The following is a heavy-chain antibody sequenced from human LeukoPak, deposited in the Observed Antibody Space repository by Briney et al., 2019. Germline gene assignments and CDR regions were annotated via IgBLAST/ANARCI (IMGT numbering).Heavy chain of an antibody. CDR2: INTNTGNP. D-gene: IGHD6-13*01. J-gene: IGHJ4*02. CDR1: GYSFTRYA. CDR3: ARDQEGIAAVADY. Sequence: ASVKVSCKASGYSFTRYAMNWVRQAPGQGLEWMGWINTNTGNPTYAQGFTGRFVFSLDTSVSTAYLQISSLKAEDTAVYYCARDQEGIAAVADYWGQGTLVTVSS. V-gene: IGHV7-4-1*02.